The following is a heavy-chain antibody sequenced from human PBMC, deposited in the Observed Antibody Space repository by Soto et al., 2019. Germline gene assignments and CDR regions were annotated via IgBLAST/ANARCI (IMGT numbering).Heavy chain of an antibody. D-gene: IGHD6-13*01. V-gene: IGHV3-30-3*01. J-gene: IGHJ4*02. CDR1: GFTFSSYA. CDR2: ISYDGSNK. Sequence: GGSLRLSCAASGFTFSSYAMHWVRQAPGKGLEWVAVISYDGSNKYYADSVKGRFTISRDNSKNTLYLQMNSLRAEDTAVYYCARADFSSGYSSIWYYFDYWGQGTLVTVSS. CDR3: ARADFSSGYSSIWYYFDY.